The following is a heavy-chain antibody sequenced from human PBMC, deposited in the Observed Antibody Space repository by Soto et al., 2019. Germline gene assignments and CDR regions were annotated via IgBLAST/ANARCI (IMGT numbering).Heavy chain of an antibody. CDR2: ISNDGSS. Sequence: EVQLVESGGGLVQPGGSLRLSCVASGFTFSSYWMHWVRQAPGKGLVWVSSISNDGSSIYADPVKGRFNISRDNAKNTLYLQMNSLRAEDTAVYYCARLPNKSPQNWGQGTLVIVSP. V-gene: IGHV3-74*01. CDR1: GFTFSSYW. J-gene: IGHJ1*01. CDR3: ARLPNKSPQN.